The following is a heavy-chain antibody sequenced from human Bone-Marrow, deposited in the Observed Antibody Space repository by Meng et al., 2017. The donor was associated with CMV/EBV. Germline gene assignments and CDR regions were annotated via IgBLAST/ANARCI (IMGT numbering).Heavy chain of an antibody. CDR1: GYTFTDFH. CDR2: IIPILGIA. Sequence: SVKVSCKTSGYTFTDFHIRIHWVRQAPGQGLEWMGGIIPILGIANYAQKFQGRVTITADKSTSTAYMELSSLRSEDTAVYYCAREVDIGYYFDYWGQGTLVTVSS. J-gene: IGHJ4*02. D-gene: IGHD5-12*01. V-gene: IGHV1-69*10. CDR3: AREVDIGYYFDY.